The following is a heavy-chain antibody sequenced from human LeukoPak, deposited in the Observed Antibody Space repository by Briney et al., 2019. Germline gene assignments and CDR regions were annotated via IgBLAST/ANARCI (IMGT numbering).Heavy chain of an antibody. CDR1: GGSISSSTYY. Sequence: SETLSLTCTVSGGSISSSTYYWGWIRQPPGKGLEWIGNIYYGGSTYYNPSLKSRVTISVDTSRNQFSLKLSSVTAADTAVYYCARFYGSGSLNYYYYYYMDVWGKGTTVTVSS. J-gene: IGHJ6*03. D-gene: IGHD3-10*01. CDR3: ARFYGSGSLNYYYYYYMDV. CDR2: IYYGGST. V-gene: IGHV4-39*07.